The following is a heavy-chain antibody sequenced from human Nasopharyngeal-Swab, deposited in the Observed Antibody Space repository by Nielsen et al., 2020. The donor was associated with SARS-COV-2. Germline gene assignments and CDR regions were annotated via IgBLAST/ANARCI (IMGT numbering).Heavy chain of an antibody. CDR3: VRDTPAMFAY. J-gene: IGHJ4*02. V-gene: IGHV3-21*01. CDR2: ISSTGDYI. Sequence: VRQAPGKGLEWVSGISSTGDYIHYAASVEGRFTISRDNAKTSLYLQMNSLRVEDSAVYYCVRDTPAMFAYWGQGTLVTVSS.